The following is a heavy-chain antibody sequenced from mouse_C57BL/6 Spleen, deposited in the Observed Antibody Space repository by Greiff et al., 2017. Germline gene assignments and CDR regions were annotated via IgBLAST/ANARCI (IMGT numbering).Heavy chain of an antibody. CDR2: IDPETGGT. V-gene: IGHV1-15*01. J-gene: IGHJ3*01. Sequence: QVQLQQSGAELVRPGASVTLSCKASGYTFTDYEMHWVKQTPVHGLEWIGAIDPETGGTAYHQKFKGKAILTADKSSSTAYMGLRSLTSEDSAVYYCTRPDGNYVGFAYWGQGTLVTVSA. CDR3: TRPDGNYVGFAY. D-gene: IGHD2-1*01. CDR1: GYTFTDYE.